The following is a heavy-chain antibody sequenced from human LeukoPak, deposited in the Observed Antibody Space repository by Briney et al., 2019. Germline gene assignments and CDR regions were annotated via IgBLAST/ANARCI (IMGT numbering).Heavy chain of an antibody. CDR2: IYYSGST. CDR3: ARQSIAVAGTGAVGDY. Sequence: SETLSLTCTVSGGSISSSSYYWGWIRQPPGKGLEWIGSIYYSGSTYYNPSLKSRVTISVDTSKNQFSLKLSSVTAAYTAVYYCARQSIAVAGTGAVGDYWGQGTLVTVSS. V-gene: IGHV4-39*01. J-gene: IGHJ4*02. D-gene: IGHD6-19*01. CDR1: GGSISSSSYY.